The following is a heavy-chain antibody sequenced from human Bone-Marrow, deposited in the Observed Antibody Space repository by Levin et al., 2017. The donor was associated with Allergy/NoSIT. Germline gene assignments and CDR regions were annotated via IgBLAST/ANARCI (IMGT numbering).Heavy chain of an antibody. CDR1: GFTFDDFG. CDR3: ARDGKIASIFGVVITGGLNN. CDR2: ISWNSGDI. D-gene: IGHD3-3*01. J-gene: IGHJ4*02. Sequence: SLRLSCAASGFTFDDFGMHWVRQVPGKGLEWVAGISWNSGDIGYAVSVKGRFTISRDNARNSLHLQMNSLRVEDTALYYCARDGKIASIFGVVITGGLNNWGQGTLVTVSS. V-gene: IGHV3-9*01.